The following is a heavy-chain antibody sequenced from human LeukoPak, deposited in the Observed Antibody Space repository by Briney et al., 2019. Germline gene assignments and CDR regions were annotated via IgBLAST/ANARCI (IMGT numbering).Heavy chain of an antibody. D-gene: IGHD6-19*01. CDR1: GYTFTGYY. Sequence: ASVKVSCKASGYTFTGYYMHWVRQAPGQGLEWTGWINPNSGGTNYAQKFQGWVTMTRDTSISTAYMELSRLRSDDTAVYYCARDPFAVAGTYYDYWGQGTLVTVSS. J-gene: IGHJ4*02. CDR3: ARDPFAVAGTYYDY. CDR2: INPNSGGT. V-gene: IGHV1-2*04.